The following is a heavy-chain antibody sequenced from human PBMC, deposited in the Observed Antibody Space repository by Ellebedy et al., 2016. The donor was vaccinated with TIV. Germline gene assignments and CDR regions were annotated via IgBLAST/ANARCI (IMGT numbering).Heavy chain of an antibody. Sequence: GESLKISCAASGFTFSSYAMHWVRQTPGIGLDWVAVTSNDGTYKYYADSVKGRFTISRDNAKNTLYLQMNSLRAEDTAVYYCARAGSSGWEAYFDLWGRGTLVTVSS. CDR3: ARAGSSGWEAYFDL. J-gene: IGHJ2*01. CDR1: GFTFSSYA. CDR2: TSNDGTYK. V-gene: IGHV3-30*04. D-gene: IGHD6-19*01.